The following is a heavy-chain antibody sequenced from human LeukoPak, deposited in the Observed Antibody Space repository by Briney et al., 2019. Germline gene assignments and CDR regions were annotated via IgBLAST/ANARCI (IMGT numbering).Heavy chain of an antibody. CDR1: GYTFTIYA. CDR3: ARGLSEFYYDSSGYPL. J-gene: IGHJ4*02. Sequence: GASVTVSCKASGYTFTIYAMNWMRQAPGQGLEWMGWINTNTGNPTYVQGFTGRFVFSLDTSVSTAYLQISSLKAEDTAEYYCARGLSEFYYDSSGYPLWGQGTLVTVSS. D-gene: IGHD3-22*01. V-gene: IGHV7-4-1*02. CDR2: INTNTGNP.